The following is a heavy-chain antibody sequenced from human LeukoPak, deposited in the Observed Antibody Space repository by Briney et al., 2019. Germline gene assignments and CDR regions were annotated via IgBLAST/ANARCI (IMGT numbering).Heavy chain of an antibody. Sequence: SETLSLTCTVSGGSISSSSYYWGWIRQPPGKGLEWIGSIYYSGSTYYNPSLKSRVTISVDTSKNQFSLKLSSVTAADTAVYYCARVLDSSSRWFDPWGQGTLVTVSS. CDR2: IYYSGST. CDR1: GGSISSSSYY. CDR3: ARVLDSSSRWFDP. V-gene: IGHV4-39*07. J-gene: IGHJ5*02. D-gene: IGHD6-13*01.